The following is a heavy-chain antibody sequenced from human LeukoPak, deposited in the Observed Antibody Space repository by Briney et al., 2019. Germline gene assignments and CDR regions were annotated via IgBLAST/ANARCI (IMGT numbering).Heavy chain of an antibody. D-gene: IGHD5-24*01. CDR3: AKNRATGLAFYDY. V-gene: IGHV3-7*03. Sequence: GGSLRLSCAASGFTFSSYWMSWVRQAPGKGLEWVANIKQDGSEEYYVDSVKGRFTSSRDNSKSTLYLQMSNLRAEDTAVYFCAKNRATGLAFYDYWGQGTQVTVSS. CDR2: IKQDGSEE. CDR1: GFTFSSYW. J-gene: IGHJ4*02.